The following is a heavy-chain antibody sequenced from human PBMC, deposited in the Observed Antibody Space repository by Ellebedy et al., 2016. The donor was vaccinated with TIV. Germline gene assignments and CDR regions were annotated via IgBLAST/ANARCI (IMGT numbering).Heavy chain of an antibody. J-gene: IGHJ4*02. CDR2: IYYSGST. V-gene: IGHV4-59*01. CDR3: AKHDYGDYAFDY. D-gene: IGHD4-17*01. CDR1: GGSISSYY. Sequence: SETLSLXCTVSGGSISSYYWSWIRQPPGKGLEWIGYIYYSGSTNYNPSLKSRVTISVDTSKNQFSLKLSSVTAADTAVYYCAKHDYGDYAFDYWGQGTLVTVSS.